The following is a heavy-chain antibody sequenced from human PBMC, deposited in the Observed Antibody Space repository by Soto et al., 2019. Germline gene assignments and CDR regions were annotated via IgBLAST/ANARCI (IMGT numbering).Heavy chain of an antibody. CDR2: IYHSGST. Sequence: SETLSLTCAVSGGSISSGGYSWSWIRQPPGKGLEWIGYIYHSGSTYYNPSLKSRVTISVDRSKNQFSLKLNSVTAADTAVYYCARDTQGYSRWGQGTLVTVSS. CDR3: ARDTQGYSR. V-gene: IGHV4-30-2*01. J-gene: IGHJ1*01. CDR1: GGSISSGGYS. D-gene: IGHD4-4*01.